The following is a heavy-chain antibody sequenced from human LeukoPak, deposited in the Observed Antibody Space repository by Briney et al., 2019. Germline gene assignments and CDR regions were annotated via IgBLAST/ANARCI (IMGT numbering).Heavy chain of an antibody. D-gene: IGHD3-3*01. Sequence: SETLSLTCAAYGGSFSDFYWNWIRQPPGKGLEWIGQISHSGGINYNPSLQSRVTLSVDASNNHFSLRLTPVTAADTAVYYCVRGYSEYWSDWGQGSLVTVSS. V-gene: IGHV4-34*01. J-gene: IGHJ4*02. CDR2: ISHSGGI. CDR1: GGSFSDFY. CDR3: VRGYSEYWSD.